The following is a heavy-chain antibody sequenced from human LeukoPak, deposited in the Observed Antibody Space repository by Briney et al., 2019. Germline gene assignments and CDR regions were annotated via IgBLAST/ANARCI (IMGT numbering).Heavy chain of an antibody. D-gene: IGHD1-26*01. CDR3: ARGRGPAPFAY. CDR1: GYTFTNYD. CDR2: MNPKSGNT. J-gene: IGHJ4*02. Sequence: GASVKVACKASGYTFTNYDINWVRQATGQGPEWMGWMNPKSGNTGYAQKFQGRVTMTRNTSISTAYMELASVISDNTALYSCARGRGPAPFAYSGQATLATVSS. V-gene: IGHV1-8*01.